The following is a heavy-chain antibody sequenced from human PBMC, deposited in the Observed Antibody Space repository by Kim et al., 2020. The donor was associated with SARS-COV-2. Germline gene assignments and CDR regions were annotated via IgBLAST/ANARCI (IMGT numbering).Heavy chain of an antibody. CDR2: ISSDGSVK. CDR1: GFTFSSYT. J-gene: IGHJ4*02. D-gene: IGHD3-10*01. Sequence: GGSLRLSCAASGFTFSSYTFHWVRQAPGKGLEWVAVISSDGSVKYYAESGKGRFAISRDNSKNTVYLKMNSRRDEDTAFYYCTRDRSSRFNSGTYYRYWGQGTLVTVSS. V-gene: IGHV3-30*09. CDR3: TRDRSSRFNSGTYYRY.